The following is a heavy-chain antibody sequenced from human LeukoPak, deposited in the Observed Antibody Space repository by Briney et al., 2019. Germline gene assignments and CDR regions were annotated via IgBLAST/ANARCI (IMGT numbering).Heavy chain of an antibody. CDR2: INPSGGST. J-gene: IGHJ6*02. Sequence: ASVKVSCKASGYTFTSYYMHWVRQAPGQGLEWMGIINPSGGSTSYAQKFQGRVTMTRDTSTSTVYVELSSLRSEDTAVYYCARAIFGVVIGYYYYGMDVWGQGTTVTVSS. CDR1: GYTFTSYY. V-gene: IGHV1-46*01. CDR3: ARAIFGVVIGYYYYGMDV. D-gene: IGHD3-3*01.